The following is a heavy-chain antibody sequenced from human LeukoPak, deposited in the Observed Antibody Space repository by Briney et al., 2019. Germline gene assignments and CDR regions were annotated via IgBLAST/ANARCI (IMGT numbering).Heavy chain of an antibody. V-gene: IGHV3-23*01. D-gene: IGHD2-21*01. CDR1: GFIFSSYA. CDR3: AMGLGGGDNCPPDY. Sequence: PGGSLRLSCAASGFIFSSYAMGWVRQGPGKGLEWVSGISGSGGSTYYADSVKGRFTISRDNSKNTLYLQMNSLRADDTAVYYCAMGLGGGDNCPPDYWGQGTLVTVSS. CDR2: ISGSGGST. J-gene: IGHJ4*02.